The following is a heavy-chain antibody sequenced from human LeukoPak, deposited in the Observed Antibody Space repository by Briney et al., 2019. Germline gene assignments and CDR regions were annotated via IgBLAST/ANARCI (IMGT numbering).Heavy chain of an antibody. Sequence: GGSLRLSCAASGFTVSSNYMNWVRQAPGKGLEWVSVIYSGGSTYYADSVKGRFTISRDNAKNSLYLQLNSLRAEDTAVYYCARGRFGGGAFDIWGQGTMVTVSS. J-gene: IGHJ3*02. V-gene: IGHV3-53*01. CDR3: ARGRFGGGAFDI. CDR2: IYSGGST. CDR1: GFTVSSNY. D-gene: IGHD3-10*01.